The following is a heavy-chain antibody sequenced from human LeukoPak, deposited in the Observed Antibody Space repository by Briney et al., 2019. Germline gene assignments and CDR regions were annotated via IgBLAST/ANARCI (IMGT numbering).Heavy chain of an antibody. CDR2: IYHSGST. D-gene: IGHD4-11*01. V-gene: IGHV4-30-2*01. CDR1: GGSISSGGYY. Sequence: SETLSLTCTVSGGSISSGGYYWSWIRQPPGKGLEWIGYIYHSGSTYYNPSLKSRVTISVDRSKNRFSLKLSSVTAADTAVYYCARDYSYMDVWGKGTTVTVSS. J-gene: IGHJ6*03. CDR3: ARDYSYMDV.